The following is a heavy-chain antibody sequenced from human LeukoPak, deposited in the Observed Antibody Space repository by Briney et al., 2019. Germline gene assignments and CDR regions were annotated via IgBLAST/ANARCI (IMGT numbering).Heavy chain of an antibody. CDR3: ARDKYYDSSGETRFDY. J-gene: IGHJ4*02. Sequence: ASVKVSCKTSGYTFTGYYMHWVRQAPGQGLEWMGRINPNSGDTNYAQKFQGRVTMTTDTSTSTAYMELRSLRSDDTAVYYCARDKYYDSSGETRFDYWGQGTLVTVSS. CDR2: INPNSGDT. V-gene: IGHV1-2*06. CDR1: GYTFTGYY. D-gene: IGHD3-22*01.